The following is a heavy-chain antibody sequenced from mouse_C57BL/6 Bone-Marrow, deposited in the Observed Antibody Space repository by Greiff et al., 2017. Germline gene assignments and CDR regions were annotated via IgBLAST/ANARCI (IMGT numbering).Heavy chain of an antibody. D-gene: IGHD1-1*01. Sequence: QVQLQQSGAELVRPGASVTLSCKASGYTFTDYEMHWVKQTPVHGLEWIGAIDPETGGTAYNQKFKGKAILTADKSSSTAYMALRSLTSEDSAVYYCTRGGSSYYYFDYWGQGTTLTVSS. CDR3: TRGGSSYYYFDY. J-gene: IGHJ2*01. CDR2: IDPETGGT. V-gene: IGHV1-15*01. CDR1: GYTFTDYE.